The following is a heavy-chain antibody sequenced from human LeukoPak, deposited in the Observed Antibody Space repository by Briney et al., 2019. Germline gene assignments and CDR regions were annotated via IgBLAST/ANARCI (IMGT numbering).Heavy chain of an antibody. J-gene: IGHJ4*02. Sequence: GGSLRLSCAASGFTFSSYSMNWVRQAPGKGLEWVSSISSSSSYIYYEDSVKGRFTISRDNAKNSLYLQMNSLRAEDTAVYYCARDPRAYYYGSGSYEPSDYWGQGTLVAVSS. CDR3: ARDPRAYYYGSGSYEPSDY. CDR2: ISSSSSYI. V-gene: IGHV3-21*01. CDR1: GFTFSSYS. D-gene: IGHD3-10*01.